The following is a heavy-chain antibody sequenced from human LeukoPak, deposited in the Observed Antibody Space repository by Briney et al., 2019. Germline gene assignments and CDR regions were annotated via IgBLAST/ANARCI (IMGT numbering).Heavy chain of an antibody. CDR1: GFTFSSYG. Sequence: GGSLRLSCAASGFTFSSYGMHWVRQAPGKGLEWVAVIWYDGSNKYYADSVKGRFTISRGNSKNTLYLQMNSLRVEDTAVYYCARDRIAAAAYFDYWGQGTLVTVSS. J-gene: IGHJ4*02. CDR3: ARDRIAAAAYFDY. V-gene: IGHV3-33*01. D-gene: IGHD6-13*01. CDR2: IWYDGSNK.